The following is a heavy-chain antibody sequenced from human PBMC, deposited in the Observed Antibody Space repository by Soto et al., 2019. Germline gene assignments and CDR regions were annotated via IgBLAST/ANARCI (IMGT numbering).Heavy chain of an antibody. D-gene: IGHD3-10*01. CDR2: IIPVLSMS. CDR1: GGTFNSYT. J-gene: IGHJ4*02. CDR3: ARSDGSGSRPFDY. Sequence: SVKVSCKASGGTFNSYTFSWVRQAPGQGLEWMGRIIPVLSMSTYAQKFQGRVSLIADKSTNTAYMELYSLRSDDTAVYYCARSDGSGSRPFDYWGQGTLVTVSS. V-gene: IGHV1-69*02.